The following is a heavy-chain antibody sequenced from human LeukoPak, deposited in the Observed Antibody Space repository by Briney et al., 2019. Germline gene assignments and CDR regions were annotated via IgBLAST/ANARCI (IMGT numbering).Heavy chain of an antibody. V-gene: IGHV1-2*02. D-gene: IGHD5-18*01. Sequence: ASVKVSCKASGYTFTDFYMHWVRQAPGQGLEWMGWINPKNDDTNYAQKFQGRVTITRDTSISTGYMELSRLTSDDTAVYYCARRGSGYGYDYWGQGTLVTVSS. CDR3: ARRGSGYGYDY. CDR1: GYTFTDFY. CDR2: INPKNDDT. J-gene: IGHJ4*02.